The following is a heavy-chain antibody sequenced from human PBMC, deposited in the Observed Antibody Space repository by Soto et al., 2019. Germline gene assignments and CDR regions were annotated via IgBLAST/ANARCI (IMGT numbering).Heavy chain of an antibody. V-gene: IGHV1-3*01. J-gene: IGHJ5*02. Sequence: SRRWLHQEKRKRLEWMGWINAGNGNTKYSQKFQGRVTITADESTSTAYMELSSLRSEDTAVYYCARDVPPYDSSGYYNWFDPWGQGIPVTVSS. D-gene: IGHD3-22*01. CDR1: S. CDR2: INAGNGNT. CDR3: ARDVPPYDSSGYYNWFDP.